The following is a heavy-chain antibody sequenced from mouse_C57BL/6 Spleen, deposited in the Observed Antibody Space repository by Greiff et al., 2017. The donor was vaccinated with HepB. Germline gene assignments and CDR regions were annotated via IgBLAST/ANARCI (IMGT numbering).Heavy chain of an antibody. CDR3: ARAMGFYWYFDV. CDR1: GYTFTSYW. CDR2: IYPGSGST. D-gene: IGHD2-3*01. V-gene: IGHV1-55*01. Sequence: VKLQQPGAELVKPGASVKMSCKASGYTFTSYWITWVKQRPGQGLEWIGDIYPGSGSTNYNEKFKSKATLTVDTSSSTAYMQLSSLTSEDSAVYYCARAMGFYWYFDVWGTGTTVTVSS. J-gene: IGHJ1*03.